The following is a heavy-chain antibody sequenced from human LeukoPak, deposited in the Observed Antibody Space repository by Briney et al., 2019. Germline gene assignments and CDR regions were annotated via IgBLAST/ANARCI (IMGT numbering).Heavy chain of an antibody. CDR1: GFTFSSYA. D-gene: IGHD6-19*01. CDR3: VVGWAVAVQQAFDI. J-gene: IGHJ3*02. V-gene: IGHV3-64D*06. CDR2: ISSNGGST. Sequence: GGSLRLSCSASGFTFSSYAMHWVRQAPGEGLEYVSAISSNGGSTYYADSVKGRFTIPRENSKNTLYLQMSSLRAEDTAVYYCVVGWAVAVQQAFDIWGQGTMVTVSS.